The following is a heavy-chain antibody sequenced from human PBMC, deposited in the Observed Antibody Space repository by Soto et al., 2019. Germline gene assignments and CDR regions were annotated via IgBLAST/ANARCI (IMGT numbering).Heavy chain of an antibody. CDR2: IIPIFGTA. Sequence: QVQLVQSGAEVKKPGSSVNVSCKASGGTFSSYAISWVRQAPGQGLEWMGGIIPIFGTANYAQKFQGRVTITADESTSTAYMELSSLRSEDTAVYYCATDGRDSSGYYYVDYWGQGTLVTVSS. CDR1: GGTFSSYA. J-gene: IGHJ4*02. D-gene: IGHD3-22*01. V-gene: IGHV1-69*01. CDR3: ATDGRDSSGYYYVDY.